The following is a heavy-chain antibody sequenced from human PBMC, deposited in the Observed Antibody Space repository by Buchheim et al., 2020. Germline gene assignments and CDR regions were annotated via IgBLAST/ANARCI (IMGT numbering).Heavy chain of an antibody. Sequence: QVQLVQSGAEVKKPGSSVKVSCKASGGTFSSYTISWVRQAPGQGLEWMGRIIPILGIANYAQKFQGRVTITADESTSTAYMELSSLRSEDTAVYYCARGVGDTSYYRNYGMDVWGQGTT. CDR2: IIPILGIA. V-gene: IGHV1-69*02. CDR3: ARGVGDTSYYRNYGMDV. CDR1: GGTFSSYT. D-gene: IGHD4-11*01. J-gene: IGHJ6*02.